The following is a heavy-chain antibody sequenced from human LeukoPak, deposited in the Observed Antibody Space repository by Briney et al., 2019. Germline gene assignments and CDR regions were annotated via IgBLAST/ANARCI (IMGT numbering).Heavy chain of an antibody. CDR1: GFTFSSCG. CDR3: AKDRSPSNWNYYFDS. V-gene: IGHV3-30*02. J-gene: IGHJ4*02. CDR2: IPYDGSDK. Sequence: GGSLRLSYAASGFTFSSCGMHWVRQAPGKGLEWVAFIPYDGSDKYYADSVKGRFTISRDNSKNTLYLQMNSLRLEDTAVYYCAKDRSPSNWNYYFDSWRQGTLVTVSS. D-gene: IGHD1-7*01.